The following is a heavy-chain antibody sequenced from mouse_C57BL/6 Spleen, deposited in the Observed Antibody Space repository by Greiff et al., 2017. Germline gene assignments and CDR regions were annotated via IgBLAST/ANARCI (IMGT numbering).Heavy chain of an antibody. Sequence: QVQLQQPGAELVKPGASVKLSCKASGYTFTSYWMQWVKQRPGQGLEWIGEIDPSDSYTNYNQKFKGKATLTVDTSSSTAYMQLSSLTSEDSAVYYCARRCYYSNSYWYFDVWGTGTTVTVSS. D-gene: IGHD2-5*01. CDR2: IDPSDSYT. CDR3: ARRCYYSNSYWYFDV. V-gene: IGHV1-50*01. J-gene: IGHJ1*03. CDR1: GYTFTSYW.